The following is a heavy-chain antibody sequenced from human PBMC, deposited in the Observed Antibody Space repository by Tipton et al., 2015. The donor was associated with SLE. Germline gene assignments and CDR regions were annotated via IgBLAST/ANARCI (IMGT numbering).Heavy chain of an antibody. D-gene: IGHD2-15*01. CDR1: GGSFSGYY. Sequence: TLSLTCAVYGGSFSGYYWSWIRQPPGKGLEWIGEINHSGGTNYNPSLKSRVTISVDTSKNQFSLKLSSVTAADTAVYYCARAPGLDRDNFCYYDIDVWGKGSTVAVSS. V-gene: IGHV4-34*01. CDR3: ARAPGLDRDNFCYYDIDV. J-gene: IGHJ6*03. CDR2: INHSGGT.